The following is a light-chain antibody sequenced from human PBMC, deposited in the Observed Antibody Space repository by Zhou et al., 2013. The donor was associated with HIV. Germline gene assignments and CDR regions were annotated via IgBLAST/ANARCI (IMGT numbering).Light chain of an antibody. CDR1: QSVRSC. CDR3: QQCGSPPIT. V-gene: IGKV3-20*01. CDR2: AAS. J-gene: IGKJ5*01. Sequence: EVVLTQSPVTLSLSPGERATLSCRASQSVRSCLAWYQQRPGQAPRLLIFAASSRATGIPDRISGSGSGTDFTLTISRLGPEDFAVYYCQQCGSPPITFGQGHDWKLN.